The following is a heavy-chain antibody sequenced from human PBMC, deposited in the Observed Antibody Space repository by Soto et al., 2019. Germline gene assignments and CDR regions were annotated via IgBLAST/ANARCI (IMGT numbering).Heavy chain of an antibody. V-gene: IGHV1-69*08. J-gene: IGHJ4*02. Sequence: QVQLVQSGAEVKKPGSSVKVSCKASGGPFSNDIITWVRQAPGQGLEWMGRLIPLLNIANYAQKFQGRVTITADRSTGTAYMELNSLRSEDTAVYYCARDSPIGSTFSGYDAIDYWGQGTLVTVSS. CDR3: ARDSPIGSTFSGYDAIDY. D-gene: IGHD5-12*01. CDR2: LIPLLNIA. CDR1: GGPFSNDI.